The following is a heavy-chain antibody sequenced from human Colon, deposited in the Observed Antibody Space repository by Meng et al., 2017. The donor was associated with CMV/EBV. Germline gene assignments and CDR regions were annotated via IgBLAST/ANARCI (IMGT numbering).Heavy chain of an antibody. D-gene: IGHD3-16*01. CDR2: IGSTGSGI. CDR1: GFSFSRYS. V-gene: IGHV3-21*01. J-gene: IGHJ5*02. Sequence: GESLKISCAASGFSFSRYSMNWLRQAPGKGLEWVSSIGSTGSGIYYPDSVKGRFTISRDNANNSLNLQMNSLRAEDTAVYYCARGGLGNPWGQGTLVTVSS. CDR3: ARGGLGNP.